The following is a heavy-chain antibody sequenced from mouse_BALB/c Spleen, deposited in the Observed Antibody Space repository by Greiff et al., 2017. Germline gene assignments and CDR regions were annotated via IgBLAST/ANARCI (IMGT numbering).Heavy chain of an antibody. CDR3: ARQDYGNYDGFAY. V-gene: IGHV5-12-1*01. Sequence: EVMLVESGGGLVKPGGSLKLSCAASGFAFSSYDMSWVRQTPEKRLEWVAYISSGGGSTYYPDTVKGRFTISRDNAKNTLYLQMSSLKSEDTAMYYCARQDYGNYDGFAYWGQGTLVTVSA. CDR2: ISSGGGST. CDR1: GFAFSSYD. D-gene: IGHD2-1*01. J-gene: IGHJ3*01.